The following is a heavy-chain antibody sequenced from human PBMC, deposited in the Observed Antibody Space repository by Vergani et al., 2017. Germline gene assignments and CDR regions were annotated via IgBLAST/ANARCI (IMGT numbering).Heavy chain of an antibody. CDR3: AKQITMVRGVIMH. CDR1: GFTFSSYA. CDR2: ISGSGGST. Sequence: EVQLLESGGGLVQPGGSLRLSCAASGFTFSSYAMSWVRQAPGKGLEWGSAISGSGGSTYYADSVKGRFTISRDNSKNTLYLQMNSLRAEDTAVYYCAKQITMVRGVIMHWGQGTLVTVSS. J-gene: IGHJ4*02. V-gene: IGHV3-23*01. D-gene: IGHD3-10*01.